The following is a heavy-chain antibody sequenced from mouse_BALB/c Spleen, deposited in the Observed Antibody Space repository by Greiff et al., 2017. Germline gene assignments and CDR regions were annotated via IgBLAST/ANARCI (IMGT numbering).Heavy chain of an antibody. CDR2: IYPGGGYT. V-gene: IGHV1-63*02. J-gene: IGHJ4*01. CDR3: ARSEELGRRCYYAMDY. CDR1: GYTFTNYW. D-gene: IGHD4-1*01. Sequence: QVQLQQSGAELVRPGTSVKISCKASGYTFTNYWLGWVKQRPGHGLEWIGDIYPGGGYTNYNERFKGKATLTADTSSSTAYMQLSSLTSEDSAVYFCARSEELGRRCYYAMDYWGQGTSVTVSS.